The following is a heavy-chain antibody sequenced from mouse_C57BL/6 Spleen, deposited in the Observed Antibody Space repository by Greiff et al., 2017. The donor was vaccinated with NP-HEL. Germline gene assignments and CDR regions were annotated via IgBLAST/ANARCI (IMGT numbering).Heavy chain of an antibody. V-gene: IGHV8-12*01. CDR3: ARIPGDYIFLDY. CDR1: GFSLSTSGMG. D-gene: IGHD2-4*01. Sequence: QVQLKESGPGILQSSQTLSLTCSFSGFSLSTSGMGVSWIRQPSGKGLEWLAHIYWDDDKRYNPSLKSRLTISKDTSRNQVCLKITSVDTADTATYYCARIPGDYIFLDYWGQGTTLTVSS. J-gene: IGHJ2*01. CDR2: IYWDDDK.